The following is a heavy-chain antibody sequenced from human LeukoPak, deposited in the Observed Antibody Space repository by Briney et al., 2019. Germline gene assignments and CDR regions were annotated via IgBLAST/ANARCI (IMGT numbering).Heavy chain of an antibody. Sequence: PGGSLRLSCAASGFTFTNYARSWVRQAPGKGWECFSAISGSGGSTYYADSVKGRFTISRDNSKNTLYLQMNSLRAEDTAVYYCANFYGDYNFFDYWGQETLVTVSS. CDR1: GFTFTNYA. D-gene: IGHD4-17*01. CDR2: ISGSGGST. J-gene: IGHJ4*02. CDR3: ANFYGDYNFFDY. V-gene: IGHV3-23*01.